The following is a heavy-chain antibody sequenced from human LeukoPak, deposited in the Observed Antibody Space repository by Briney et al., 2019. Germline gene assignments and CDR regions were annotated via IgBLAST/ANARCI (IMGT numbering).Heavy chain of an antibody. CDR2: ISAYNGNT. V-gene: IGHV1-18*01. CDR3: ARYLPELAARRNDY. D-gene: IGHD6-6*01. J-gene: IGHJ4*02. Sequence: ASVKVSCKASGYTFTSYGISWVRQAPGQGLERLGWISAYNGNTNYAQKLQGRVTMTTDTSTSTAYTELRSLRSDDTAVYYCARYLPELAARRNDYWGQGTLVTVSS. CDR1: GYTFTSYG.